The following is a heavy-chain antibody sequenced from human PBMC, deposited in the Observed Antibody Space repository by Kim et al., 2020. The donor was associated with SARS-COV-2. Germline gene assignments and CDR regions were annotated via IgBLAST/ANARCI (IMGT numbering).Heavy chain of an antibody. Sequence: KSRVTISVDTSKNQFSLKLRSVTAADTAVYYCARDLGPNSSSGYNNWFDPWGQGTLVTVSS. D-gene: IGHD6-13*01. CDR3: ARDLGPNSSSGYNNWFDP. J-gene: IGHJ5*02. V-gene: IGHV4-30-2*04.